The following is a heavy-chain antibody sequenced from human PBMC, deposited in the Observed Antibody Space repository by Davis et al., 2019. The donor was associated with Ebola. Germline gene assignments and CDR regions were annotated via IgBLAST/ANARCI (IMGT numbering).Heavy chain of an antibody. J-gene: IGHJ6*03. D-gene: IGHD2-2*01. CDR2: INSDGSST. V-gene: IGHV3-74*01. CDR1: GFTFSSYW. CDR3: ARDSYCSSTSCYYYYYMDV. Sequence: PGGSLRLSCAASGFTFSSYWMHWVRQAPGKGLVWVSRINSDGSSTSYADSVKGRFTISRDNAKNTLYLQMNSLRAEDTAVYYCARDSYCSSTSCYYYYYMDVWGKGTTVTVSS.